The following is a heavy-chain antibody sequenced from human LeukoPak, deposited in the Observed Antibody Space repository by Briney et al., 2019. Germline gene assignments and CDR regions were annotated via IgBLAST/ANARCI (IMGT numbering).Heavy chain of an antibody. CDR1: GGSFSGYY. D-gene: IGHD6-13*01. CDR3: ARSSMYSSSWCDY. Sequence: SETLALTCAVYGGSFSGYYWSWLRQPPGKGLEWIGEINHSGSTNYNPSLKSRVTISVDTSKNQFSLKLSSVTAADTAVYYCARSSMYSSSWCDYWGQGTLVTVSS. CDR2: INHSGST. J-gene: IGHJ4*02. V-gene: IGHV4-34*01.